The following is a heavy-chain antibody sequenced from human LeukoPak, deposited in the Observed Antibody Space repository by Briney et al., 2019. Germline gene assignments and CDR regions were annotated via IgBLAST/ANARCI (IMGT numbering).Heavy chain of an antibody. CDR2: INPNSGGT. CDR1: GFIFTGYY. J-gene: IGHJ5*02. CDR3: ARTGRVRGNWFDP. D-gene: IGHD4-11*01. V-gene: IGHV1-2*02. Sequence: ASVKVSCKASGFIFTGYYMHWVRPAPGQGLEWMGWINPNSGGTNYAQKFQGRATMTRDTSISTAYMELSRLRSDDTAVYYCARTGRVRGNWFDPWGQGTLVTVSS.